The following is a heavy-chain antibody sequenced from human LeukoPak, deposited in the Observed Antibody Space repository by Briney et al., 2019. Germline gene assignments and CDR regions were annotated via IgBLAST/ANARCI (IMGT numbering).Heavy chain of an antibody. V-gene: IGHV1-2*02. CDR3: ARVGVSGSYFRLLYFQH. D-gene: IGHD1-26*01. Sequence: ASVKVSCKASGYTFTGYYMHWVRQAPGQGLEWMGWINPNSGGTNYAQKFQGRVTMTRDTSISTAYMELSRLRSDDTAVYYCARVGVSGSYFRLLYFQHWGQGTLVTVSS. CDR1: GYTFTGYY. J-gene: IGHJ1*01. CDR2: INPNSGGT.